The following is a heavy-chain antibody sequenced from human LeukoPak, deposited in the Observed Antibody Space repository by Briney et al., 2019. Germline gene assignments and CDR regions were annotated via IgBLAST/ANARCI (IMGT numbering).Heavy chain of an antibody. J-gene: IGHJ4*02. CDR2: INPNSGGT. CDR1: GYTFTGYY. D-gene: IGHD3-3*01. CDR3: ARASRYYDFWSGYYPHYFDY. Sequence: GASVKVSCKASGYTFTGYYMHWVRQAPGQGLEWMGWINPNSGGTNYAQKFQGRVTMTRDTSISTAYMELSRLRSDDTAVYYCARASRYYDFWSGYYPHYFDYWGQGTLVTVSS. V-gene: IGHV1-2*02.